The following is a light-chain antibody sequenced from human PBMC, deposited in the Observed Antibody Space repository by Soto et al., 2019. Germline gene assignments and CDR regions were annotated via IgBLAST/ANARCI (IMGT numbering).Light chain of an antibody. CDR1: QGISSY. CDR3: QQYYSYPWT. Sequence: AIRMTQSPSSLSASTGDRVTITCRASQGISSYLAWYQQKPGKAPKLLIYAASTLQSGVPSRFSGSGSGTDFTLTISCLQSGDFATYYCQQYYSYPWTFGQGTKV. V-gene: IGKV1-8*01. CDR2: AAS. J-gene: IGKJ1*01.